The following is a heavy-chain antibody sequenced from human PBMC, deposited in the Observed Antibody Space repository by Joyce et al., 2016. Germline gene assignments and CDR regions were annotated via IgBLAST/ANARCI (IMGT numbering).Heavy chain of an antibody. Sequence: QVQLVQSGAEVKKPGASVKVPCKPSGYPFTDYGITWVRQAPGQGLEWMGWVNIYKGHTNYAQNLQGRVTMTTDASTSTVYMELRSLRSDDTAVYYCARERGNYKYFDLWGRGTLVTVSS. V-gene: IGHV1-18*01. D-gene: IGHD1-7*01. J-gene: IGHJ2*01. CDR3: ARERGNYKYFDL. CDR2: VNIYKGHT. CDR1: GYPFTDYG.